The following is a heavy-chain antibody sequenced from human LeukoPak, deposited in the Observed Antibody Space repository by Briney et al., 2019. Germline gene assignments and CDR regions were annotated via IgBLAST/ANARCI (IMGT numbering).Heavy chain of an antibody. Sequence: ETSETLSLTCTVSGASTSISSYYWNWIRQPPGKGLEWIGYIHYSGSTKYNPSLKSRVTISVDTSKNQFSLKLSSVTAADTAVYYCARWYSSGWAFDYWGQGTLVTVSS. V-gene: IGHV4-61*05. CDR1: GASTSISSYY. D-gene: IGHD6-19*01. CDR2: IHYSGST. J-gene: IGHJ4*02. CDR3: ARWYSSGWAFDY.